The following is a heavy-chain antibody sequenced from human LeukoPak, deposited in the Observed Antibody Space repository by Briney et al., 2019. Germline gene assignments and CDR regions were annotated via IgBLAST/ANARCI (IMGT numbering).Heavy chain of an antibody. Sequence: SETLSLTCTVSGGSISSYYWSWLRQPPGKGLEWIGDIYYSGSTNYNPSLKSRVTISVDTSKNQFSLKLSSVTAADTDVYYCERQGVATLTYFDYWGQGTLVTVSS. CDR2: IYYSGST. CDR3: ERQGVATLTYFDY. D-gene: IGHD5-12*01. CDR1: GGSISSYY. V-gene: IGHV4-59*08. J-gene: IGHJ4*02.